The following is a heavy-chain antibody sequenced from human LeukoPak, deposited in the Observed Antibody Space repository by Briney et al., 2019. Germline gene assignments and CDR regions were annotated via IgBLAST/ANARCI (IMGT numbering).Heavy chain of an antibody. J-gene: IGHJ5*02. V-gene: IGHV1-24*01. CDR3: ATDQRGVVITQSWFDP. D-gene: IGHD3-22*01. Sequence: ASLKVSCKVSGYTLTELSMHWVRRAPGKGGEWRGGFDPEDGETIYAQKFQGRVTMTEDTSKDTAYMELSSLRSEDTAVYYCATDQRGVVITQSWFDPWGQGTLVTVSS. CDR2: FDPEDGET. CDR1: GYTLTELS.